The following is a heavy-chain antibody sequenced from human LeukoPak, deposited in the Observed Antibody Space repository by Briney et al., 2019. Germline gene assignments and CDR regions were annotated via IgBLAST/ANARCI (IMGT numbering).Heavy chain of an antibody. Sequence: PSETLSLTCAVYVGSFCGYYWSWIRHPPGEGLEWMGEINHSGGTNYNSSLKTRVTIPVDTSKNQFSPKRSSVISADPAVYYCARGYYGSGSHCCHMDVWGKGTTITVS. CDR2: INHSGGT. CDR3: ARGYYGSGSHCCHMDV. CDR1: VGSFCGYY. D-gene: IGHD3-10*01. V-gene: IGHV4-34*01. J-gene: IGHJ6*03.